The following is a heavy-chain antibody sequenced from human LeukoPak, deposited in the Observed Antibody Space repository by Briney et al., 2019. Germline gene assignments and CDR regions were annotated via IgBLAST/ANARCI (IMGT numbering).Heavy chain of an antibody. J-gene: IGHJ4*02. V-gene: IGHV3-11*01. CDR2: ISSSGSTI. Sequence: PGGSLRLSCAASGFTFSNYYMSWIRQAPGKGLEWVSYISSSGSTIYYADSVKGRFTISRDNAKNSLYLQMNSLRAEDTALYYCAKDRRNDFDYWGQGTLVTVSS. D-gene: IGHD1-14*01. CDR3: AKDRRNDFDY. CDR1: GFTFSNYY.